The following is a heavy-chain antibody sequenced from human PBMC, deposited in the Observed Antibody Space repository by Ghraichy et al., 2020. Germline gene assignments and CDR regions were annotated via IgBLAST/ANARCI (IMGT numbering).Heavy chain of an antibody. J-gene: IGHJ6*03. D-gene: IGHD6-13*01. Sequence: SETLSLTCAVYGGSFSGYYWSWIRQPPGKGLEWIGEINHSGSTNYNPSLKSRVTISVDTSKNQFSLKLSSVTAADTAVYYCARDSKKAAAGTERVKLGMRTQQYMDVWGKGTTVTVSS. CDR2: INHSGST. CDR1: GGSFSGYY. V-gene: IGHV4-34*01. CDR3: ARDSKKAAAGTERVKLGMRTQQYMDV.